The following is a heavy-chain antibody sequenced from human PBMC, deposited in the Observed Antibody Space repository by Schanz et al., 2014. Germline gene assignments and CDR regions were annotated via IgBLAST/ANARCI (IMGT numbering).Heavy chain of an antibody. Sequence: EVQVVESGGGLVKPGGSLRLSCAASGFTFSTYWMSWVRQAPGKGLEWVANIKQDESERSYVDSVKGRFTISRDNAKNSLYLQMNSLRAEDTAVYYCAKGRGGTSSEGLDQYYGMDVWGQGTTVTVSS. D-gene: IGHD6-6*01. CDR2: IKQDESER. CDR1: GFTFSTYW. J-gene: IGHJ6*02. CDR3: AKGRGGTSSEGLDQYYGMDV. V-gene: IGHV3-7*01.